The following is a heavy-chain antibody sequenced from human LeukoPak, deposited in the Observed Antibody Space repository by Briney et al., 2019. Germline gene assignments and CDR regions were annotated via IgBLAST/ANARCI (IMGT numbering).Heavy chain of an antibody. V-gene: IGHV1-69*05. CDR2: IIPIFGTA. CDR3: ARGPGAGVSFFYYYYYMDV. J-gene: IGHJ6*03. Sequence: SVKVSCKASGGTFSSYAISWVRQAPGQGLEWMGGIIPIFGTANYAQKFQGRVTITTDESTSTAYMELSSPRSEDTAVYYCARGPGAGVSFFYYYYYMDVWGKGTTVTVSS. D-gene: IGHD3-3*02. CDR1: GGTFSSYA.